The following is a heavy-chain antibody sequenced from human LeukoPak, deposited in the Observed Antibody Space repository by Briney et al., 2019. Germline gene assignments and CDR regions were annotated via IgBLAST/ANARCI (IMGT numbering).Heavy chain of an antibody. CDR3: ARVKFEVVRGVISYYYFDY. V-gene: IGHV4-30-2*03. D-gene: IGHD3-10*01. CDR2: IYYSGST. Sequence: SETLSLTCAVSGGSISSGGYSWSWIRQPPGKGLEWIGSIYYSGSTYYNPSLKSRVTISVDTSKNQFSLKLSSVTAADTAVYYCARVKFEVVRGVISYYYFDYWGQGTLVTVSS. CDR1: GGSISSGGYS. J-gene: IGHJ4*02.